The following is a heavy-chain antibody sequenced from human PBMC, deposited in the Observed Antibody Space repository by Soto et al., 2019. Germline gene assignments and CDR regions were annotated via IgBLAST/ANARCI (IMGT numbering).Heavy chain of an antibody. V-gene: IGHV1-69*13. CDR3: ARDQGEVAAQPFRMDV. D-gene: IGHD6-13*01. Sequence: SVKVSCKASRGTFSSYASSWVRQAPGQGLEWMGGIIPIFGTAHYAQKFQGRVTITADESTSTAYMELSSLRSEDTAVYYCARDQGEVAAQPFRMDVWGQGTTVTVSS. CDR2: IIPIFGTA. J-gene: IGHJ6*01. CDR1: RGTFSSYA.